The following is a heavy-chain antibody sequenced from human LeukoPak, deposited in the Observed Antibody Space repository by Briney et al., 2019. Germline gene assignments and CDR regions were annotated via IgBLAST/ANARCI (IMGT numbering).Heavy chain of an antibody. CDR1: GYSISTGYY. J-gene: IGHJ5*02. Sequence: SETLSLTCTVSGYSISTGYYWDWIRQPPGKGLEWIGTFYHGGSTYYNPSLKSRVTISVDTSKNQFSLKLSPVTAADTAVYYCARQGLLWFGESGENWFDPWGQGTLVTVSS. CDR3: ARQGLLWFGESGENWFDP. D-gene: IGHD3-10*01. CDR2: FYHGGST. V-gene: IGHV4-38-2*02.